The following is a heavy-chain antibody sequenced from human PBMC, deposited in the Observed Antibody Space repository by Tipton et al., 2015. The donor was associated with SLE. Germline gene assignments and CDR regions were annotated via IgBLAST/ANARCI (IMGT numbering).Heavy chain of an antibody. Sequence: SLRLSCAASGFIFNTFWMSWVRQAPGKGLEWVANINQDGNEKYSVGSVKGRFTISRDNAKNSVYLHMNSLRPEDTAVYYCAKPAYYDSSGYDWGQGTLVTVSS. CDR2: INQDGNEK. V-gene: IGHV3-7*01. CDR3: AKPAYYDSSGYD. D-gene: IGHD3-22*01. J-gene: IGHJ4*02. CDR1: GFIFNTFW.